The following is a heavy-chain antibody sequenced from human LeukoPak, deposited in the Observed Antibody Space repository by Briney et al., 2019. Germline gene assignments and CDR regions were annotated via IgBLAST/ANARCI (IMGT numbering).Heavy chain of an antibody. CDR3: ARDGRIDYGDYGYYGMDV. CDR2: IIPILGIA. J-gene: IGHJ6*02. V-gene: IGHV1-69*04. CDR1: GGTFSSYA. D-gene: IGHD4-17*01. Sequence: ASVKVSCKGSGGTFSSYAISWVRQAPGQGLEWMGRIIPILGIANYAQKIQGRVTITADKSTGTAYMELSSLRSEDTAVYYCARDGRIDYGDYGYYGMDVWGQGTTVTVSS.